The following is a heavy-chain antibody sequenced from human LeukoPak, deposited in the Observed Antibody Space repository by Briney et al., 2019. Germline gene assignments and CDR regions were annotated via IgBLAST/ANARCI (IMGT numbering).Heavy chain of an antibody. D-gene: IGHD3-22*01. V-gene: IGHV4-34*01. J-gene: IGHJ6*03. Sequence: SETLSLTCAVYGGSFSGYYWTWIRQAPGKGLEWIGETNPRGRISYNPSLKSRLTISVDASKNQFSLNLRSLTAADTAVYYCARGRQEVSMIVVVMTAVSYYLDVWGKGTTVTVS. CDR3: ARGRQEVSMIVVVMTAVSYYLDV. CDR1: GGSFSGYY. CDR2: TNPRGRI.